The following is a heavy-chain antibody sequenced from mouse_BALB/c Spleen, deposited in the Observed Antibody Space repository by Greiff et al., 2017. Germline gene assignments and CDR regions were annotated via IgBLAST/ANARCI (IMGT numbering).Heavy chain of an antibody. CDR3: ARETTAIDY. Sequence: QVQLKQSGAELMKPGASVKISCKATGYTFSSYWIEWVKQRPGHGLEWIGEILPGSGSTNYNEKFKGKATFTADTSSKTAYMQLSSLTSEDSAVYYCARETTAIDYWGQGTTLTVSS. V-gene: IGHV1-9*01. J-gene: IGHJ2*01. CDR1: GYTFSSYW. D-gene: IGHD1-2*01. CDR2: ILPGSGST.